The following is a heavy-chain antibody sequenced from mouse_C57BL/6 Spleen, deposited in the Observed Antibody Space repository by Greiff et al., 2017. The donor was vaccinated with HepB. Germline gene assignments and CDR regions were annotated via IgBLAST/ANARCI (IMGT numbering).Heavy chain of an antibody. CDR3: ATGYVFDGYYGFAY. J-gene: IGHJ3*01. CDR2: INPNYGTT. CDR1: GYSFTDYN. D-gene: IGHD2-3*01. Sequence: VQLQQSGPELVKPGASVKISCKASGYSFTDYNMNWVKQSNGKSLEWIGVINPNYGTTNYNKKFKGKATLTGYQSSSTAYMQLNSLTSEDSAVYYCATGYVFDGYYGFAYWGQGTLVTVSA. V-gene: IGHV1-39*01.